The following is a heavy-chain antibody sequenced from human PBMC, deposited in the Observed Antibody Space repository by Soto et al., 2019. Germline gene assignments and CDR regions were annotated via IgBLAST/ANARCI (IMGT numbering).Heavy chain of an antibody. Sequence: SVKVSCKASGGTFSSYAISWVRQAPGQGLEWMGGIIPIFGTANYAQKFQGRVTITADESTSTADMELSSLRSEDTAVYYCASRRWGSGYYRAEFYYYGMDVWGQGTTVTVSS. CDR3: ASRRWGSGYYRAEFYYYGMDV. D-gene: IGHD3-3*01. CDR1: GGTFSSYA. CDR2: IIPIFGTA. J-gene: IGHJ6*02. V-gene: IGHV1-69*13.